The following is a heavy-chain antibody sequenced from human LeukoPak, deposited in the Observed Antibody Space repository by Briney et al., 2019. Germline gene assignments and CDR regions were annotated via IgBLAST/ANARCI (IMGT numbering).Heavy chain of an antibody. CDR1: GFTFSDSY. J-gene: IGHJ4*02. D-gene: IGHD7-27*01. CDR2: ISNSGSTI. V-gene: IGHV3-11*04. CDR3: GGGHWGLDY. Sequence: KTGGSLRLSCAASGFTFSDSYMTWIRQAPGKGLEWVSYISNSGSTIYYADSVKGRFSISRDNAESSLYLQMNSLRVEDTAVYYCGGGHWGLDYWGQGTLVTVSS.